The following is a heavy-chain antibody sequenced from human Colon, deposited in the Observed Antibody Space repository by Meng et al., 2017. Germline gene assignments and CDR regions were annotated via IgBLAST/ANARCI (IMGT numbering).Heavy chain of an antibody. V-gene: IGHV3-74*01. J-gene: IGHJ4*02. CDR3: ARGCRTGSYSLCY. Sequence: VQVVEAGGGLVPPGGSLRLSCAASGFTFSSYWMHWVRQVPGKGLVWVSRINSDGSSTSYADSVKGRFTFSRDNAKDTLYLQMNSLRAEDTAVYYCARGCRTGSYSLCYWGQGTLVTVSS. D-gene: IGHD1-26*01. CDR2: INSDGSST. CDR1: GFTFSSYW.